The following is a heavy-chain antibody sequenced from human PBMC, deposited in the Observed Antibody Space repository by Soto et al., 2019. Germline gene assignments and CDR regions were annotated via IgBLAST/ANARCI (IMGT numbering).Heavy chain of an antibody. CDR1: GFSLSNARMG. D-gene: IGHD6-13*01. J-gene: IGHJ4*02. Sequence: QVTLKESGPVLVKPTETLTLTCTVSGFSLSNARMGVSWIRQPPGKALEWLAHIFSNDEKSYSTSLKSRLTNTHDTSKSQVVLTMTNMDPVDTATYYCARIRIAAAGTIFDYWGQGTLVTVSS. CDR3: ARIRIAAAGTIFDY. CDR2: IFSNDEK. V-gene: IGHV2-26*01.